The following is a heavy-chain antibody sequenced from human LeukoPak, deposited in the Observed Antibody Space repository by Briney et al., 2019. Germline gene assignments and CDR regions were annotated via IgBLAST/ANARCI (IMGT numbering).Heavy chain of an antibody. V-gene: IGHV1-18*01. J-gene: IGHJ3*02. CDR3: ARRYIVVVPAAKVDAFDI. CDR2: ISAYNGNT. CDR1: GYTFTSYG. D-gene: IGHD2-2*01. Sequence: GASVKVSCKASGYTFTSYGISWVRPAPGQGLEWMGWISAYNGNTNYAQKLQGRVTMTTDTSTSTAYMELRSLRSEDTAVYYCARRYIVVVPAAKVDAFDIWGQGTMVTVSS.